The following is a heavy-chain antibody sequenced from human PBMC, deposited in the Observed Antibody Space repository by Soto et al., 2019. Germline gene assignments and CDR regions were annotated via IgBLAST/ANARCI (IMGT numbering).Heavy chain of an antibody. CDR2: TYYSGTS. J-gene: IGHJ4*02. V-gene: IGHV4-31*03. CDR3: ARGRYSKGGDFDY. Sequence: QVQLQESGPGLVKPSQTLSLTCTVSGGSISSGGYYWTWIRQHPGKDLEWIGGTYYSGTSYYNPSLKSRLTISADTSKNQFSLKVTSLTAADTAMYFCARGRYSKGGDFDYWGQGTLVTVSS. D-gene: IGHD5-18*01. CDR1: GGSISSGGYY.